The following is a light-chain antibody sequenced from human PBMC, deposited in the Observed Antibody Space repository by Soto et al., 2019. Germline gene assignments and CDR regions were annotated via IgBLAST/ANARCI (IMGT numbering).Light chain of an antibody. Sequence: DIQMTQSPASLSASVGDRVTITCQASHDISNYLNWYQQKPGEAPKLLIYDASNLETGVPSRFSGSGSGTDFTFTISILQPEDFATYYCQQYDNLIFTFGPGTKVDVK. CDR2: DAS. CDR1: HDISNY. J-gene: IGKJ3*01. CDR3: QQYDNLIFT. V-gene: IGKV1-33*01.